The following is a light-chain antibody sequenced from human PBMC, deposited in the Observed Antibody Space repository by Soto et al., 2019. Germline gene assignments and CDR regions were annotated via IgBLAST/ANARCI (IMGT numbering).Light chain of an antibody. Sequence: EIVLTQSPGTLSLSPGERDTLSCRASQSVSSSSYLAWYQQKPGQAPRLLIYGASSRATGIPDRFSGSGSATDFTLTISRLEPEDFVVYYCRQYGSSPSYTFGQGTKLEIK. J-gene: IGKJ2*01. V-gene: IGKV3-20*01. CDR2: GAS. CDR3: RQYGSSPSYT. CDR1: QSVSSSSY.